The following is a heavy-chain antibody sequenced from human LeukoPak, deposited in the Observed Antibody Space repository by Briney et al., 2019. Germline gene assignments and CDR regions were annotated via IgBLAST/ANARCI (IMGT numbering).Heavy chain of an antibody. V-gene: IGHV3-74*01. CDR2: ISGDGRST. D-gene: IGHD5-24*01. Sequence: PGGSLRLSCAASGFTFSSYWMHWVRQAPGRGLVWVSRISGDGRSTDYADSVKGRFTISRDIAKNTLYLQMNSLRAEDTAVYYCVSGRRSSTKSPYYFDYWGQGTLVTVSS. J-gene: IGHJ4*02. CDR1: GFTFSSYW. CDR3: VSGRRSSTKSPYYFDY.